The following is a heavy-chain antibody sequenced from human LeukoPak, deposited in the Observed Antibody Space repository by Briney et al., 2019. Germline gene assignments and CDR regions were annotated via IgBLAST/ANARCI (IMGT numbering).Heavy chain of an antibody. CDR3: ARGPRNYYYMDV. Sequence: ASVKVSCKASGYTFTNYVMHWVRQAPGQRPEWMGWINAGNGNTKYSQEFQGRVTITRDTSASTAYMELSSLRSEDTAVYYCARGPRNYYYMDVWGKGTTVTISS. J-gene: IGHJ6*03. V-gene: IGHV1-3*03. CDR1: GYTFTNYV. CDR2: INAGNGNT.